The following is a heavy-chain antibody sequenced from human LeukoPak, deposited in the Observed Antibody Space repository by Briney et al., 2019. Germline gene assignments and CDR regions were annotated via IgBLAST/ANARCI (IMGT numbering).Heavy chain of an antibody. V-gene: IGHV1-46*01. D-gene: IGHD2-21*01. J-gene: IGHJ4*02. Sequence: ASVKVSCKASGYIITTYYIHWARQAPGQGLEWMGVSNPSGVGTNYAQKFQGRVTMTRDTSTSTVYMELSSLRSEDTAVYYCAREEYGGYLDYWGQGTLVTVSS. CDR2: SNPSGVGT. CDR3: AREEYGGYLDY. CDR1: GYIITTYY.